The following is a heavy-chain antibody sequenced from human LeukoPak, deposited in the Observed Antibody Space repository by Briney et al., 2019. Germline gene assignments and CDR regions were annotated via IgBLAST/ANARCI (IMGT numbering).Heavy chain of an antibody. CDR3: ASSYYYASGSFEP. Sequence: GGSLRLSCAASGFTFSSYSMNWVRQAPGKGLEWVSSISSSSSYIKYADSVKGRFTISRDNAKNTLYLQMNSLRAEETAVYYCASSYYYASGSFEPWGQGTLVTVSS. CDR2: ISSSSSYI. D-gene: IGHD3-10*01. CDR1: GFTFSSYS. V-gene: IGHV3-21*04. J-gene: IGHJ5*02.